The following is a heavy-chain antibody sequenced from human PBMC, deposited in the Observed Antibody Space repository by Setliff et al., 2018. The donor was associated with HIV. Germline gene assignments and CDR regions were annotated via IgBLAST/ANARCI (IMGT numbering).Heavy chain of an antibody. CDR1: GGTFSSYA. Sequence: SVKVSCKASGGTFSSYAISWVRQAPGQGLEWMGGIIPIFGTANYAQKFQGRVTITADESTSTAYMELSSLRSEDTAVHYCARVPTRGPGELSNFDYWGQGTLVTVSS. V-gene: IGHV1-69*13. CDR2: IIPIFGTA. J-gene: IGHJ4*02. D-gene: IGHD3-16*02. CDR3: ARVPTRGPGELSNFDY.